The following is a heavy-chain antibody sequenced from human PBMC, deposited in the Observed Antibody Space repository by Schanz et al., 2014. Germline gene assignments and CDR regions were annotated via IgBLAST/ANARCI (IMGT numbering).Heavy chain of an antibody. CDR2: IYSRGGS. CDR1: GGSISSATYY. D-gene: IGHD5-12*01. CDR3: ARGWSVATIAPYAWFDP. Sequence: QVQLQESGPGLVKPSQTLSLTCTVSGGSISSATYYWSWVRQPAGKGLEWIGRIYSRGGSTYNPTLKGRVPLTSTSSITRSPFKLTPVTAADTAVYYCARGWSVATIAPYAWFDPWGQGTLVTVSS. J-gene: IGHJ5*02. V-gene: IGHV4-61*02.